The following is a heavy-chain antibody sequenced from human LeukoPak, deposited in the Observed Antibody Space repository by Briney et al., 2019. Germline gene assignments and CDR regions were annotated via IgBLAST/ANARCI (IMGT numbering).Heavy chain of an antibody. CDR2: ISSTSSHI. CDR1: GFTFSSYS. V-gene: IGHV3-21*01. Sequence: GGSLRLSCAASGFTFSSYSMNWLLQAAGKGLEWVSSISSTSSHIYYADSVKGRFTISRDNDKNSLYLQMNSLRAEDTAVYYCARVVPGTGFFYWGQGTLVTVSS. J-gene: IGHJ4*02. CDR3: ARVVPGTGFFY. D-gene: IGHD2-8*02.